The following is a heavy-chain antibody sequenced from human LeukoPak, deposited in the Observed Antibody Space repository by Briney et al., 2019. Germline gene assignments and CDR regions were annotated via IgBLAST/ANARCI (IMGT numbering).Heavy chain of an antibody. CDR3: ARDRYCGGDCYSAFDY. V-gene: IGHV3-23*01. Sequence: GGSLRLSCAASGFTFSSYAMNWVRQAPGEGLEWVSAITGSGDSTYYADSVKGRFTISRDNSKNTLYLQMNSLRAEDTAVYYCARDRYCGGDCYSAFDYWGQGTLVTVSS. CDR2: ITGSGDST. J-gene: IGHJ4*02. D-gene: IGHD2-21*02. CDR1: GFTFSSYA.